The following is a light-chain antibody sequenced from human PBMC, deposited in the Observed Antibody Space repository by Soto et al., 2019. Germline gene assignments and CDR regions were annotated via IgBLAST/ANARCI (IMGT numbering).Light chain of an antibody. J-gene: IGKJ5*01. CDR1: QSVSSY. CDR2: DAS. Sequence: EIVLTQSPATRSLSPGERATLSCMASQSVSSYLAWYQQKPGQAPRLLIYDASNRATGIPARFSGSGSGADFTLTISSLEPEDFAVYYCQQRSNWPITFGQGTRLEIK. CDR3: QQRSNWPIT. V-gene: IGKV3-11*01.